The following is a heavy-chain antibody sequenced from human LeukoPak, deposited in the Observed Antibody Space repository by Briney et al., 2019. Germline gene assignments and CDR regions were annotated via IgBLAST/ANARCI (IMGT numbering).Heavy chain of an antibody. J-gene: IGHJ4*02. CDR1: GGSISSYY. V-gene: IGHV4-59*08. CDR2: IYYSGST. D-gene: IGHD7-27*01. CDR3: ARGPLGY. Sequence: SETLSLTCTVSGGSISSYYWSWIRQPPGKGLEWIGYIYYSGSTNYNPSLKSRVTISVDTSKNQFSLKLSSVTAADTAVYYCARGPLGYWGQGTLVTASS.